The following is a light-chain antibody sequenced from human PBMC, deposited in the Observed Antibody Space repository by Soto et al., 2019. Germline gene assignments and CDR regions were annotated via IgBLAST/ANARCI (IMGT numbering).Light chain of an antibody. CDR1: RSDVGGYNY. CDR3: SSYTSSRTYV. V-gene: IGLV2-14*01. J-gene: IGLJ1*01. Sequence: QSVLTQPASVSGSPGQSITISCTGTRSDVGGYNYVYWHQQHPGKAPKLMIYDVTNRPSGVSDRFSGSKSGNTASLTISGLQAEDEADYYCSSYTSSRTYVFGAGTKVTDL. CDR2: DVT.